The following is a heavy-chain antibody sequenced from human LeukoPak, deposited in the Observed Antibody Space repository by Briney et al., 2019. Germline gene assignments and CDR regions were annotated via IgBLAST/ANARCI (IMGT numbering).Heavy chain of an antibody. CDR2: IKPDGGEK. CDR3: ARDWGHFDS. D-gene: IGHD7-27*01. J-gene: IGHJ4*02. V-gene: IGHV3-7*01. Sequence: GGSLRLSCAASGFTFSTYWMNWVRQAPGKGLEWVANIKPDGGEKYYVDPVKGRFTISRDNAKNSLYLQLNSLRVEDTAVYYCARDWGHFDSWGQGTLVTVSS. CDR1: GFTFSTYW.